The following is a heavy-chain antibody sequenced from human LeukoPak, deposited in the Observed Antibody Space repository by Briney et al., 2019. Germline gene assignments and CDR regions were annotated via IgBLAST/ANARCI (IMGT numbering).Heavy chain of an antibody. Sequence: GGSLRLSCVASGFTFTNYGMMWVRQTPGKGLVWVSYINSDGRSTTYADSVKGRFTISRDNAKNTLYLQMSSLRAEDTAMYYCARNSNGMSNWGQGTLVIVSS. CDR3: ARNSNGMSN. D-gene: IGHD2-8*01. V-gene: IGHV3-74*01. J-gene: IGHJ4*02. CDR1: GFTFTNYG. CDR2: INSDGRST.